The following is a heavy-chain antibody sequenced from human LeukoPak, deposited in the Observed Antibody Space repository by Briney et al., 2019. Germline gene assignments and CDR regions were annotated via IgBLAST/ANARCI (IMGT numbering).Heavy chain of an antibody. CDR3: ARDPAETTLRGVTVVGY. Sequence: ASVTVTCKSSGYTLTGLYIHWLRQAPGQGPEWMGWISPSSGDINYAQKFQGRDTMTRDTSISTAYMELSRLRSDETAVYYCARDPAETTLRGVTVVGYWGQGTLGTVSS. CDR2: ISPSSGDI. D-gene: IGHD3-10*01. J-gene: IGHJ4*02. CDR1: GYTLTGLY. V-gene: IGHV1-2*02.